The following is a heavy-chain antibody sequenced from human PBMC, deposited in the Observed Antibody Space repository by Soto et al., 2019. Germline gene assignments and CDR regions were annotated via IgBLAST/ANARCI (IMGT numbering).Heavy chain of an antibody. D-gene: IGHD5-12*01. Sequence: GGSLRLSCAASGFTFSSYAMHWVRQAPGKGLEWVAVISYDGSNKYYADSVKGRFTISRDNSKNTLYLQMNSLRAEDTAVYYCARDPAPDSGYDKYYFDYWGQGTLVTVSS. J-gene: IGHJ4*02. CDR3: ARDPAPDSGYDKYYFDY. CDR2: ISYDGSNK. CDR1: GFTFSSYA. V-gene: IGHV3-30-3*01.